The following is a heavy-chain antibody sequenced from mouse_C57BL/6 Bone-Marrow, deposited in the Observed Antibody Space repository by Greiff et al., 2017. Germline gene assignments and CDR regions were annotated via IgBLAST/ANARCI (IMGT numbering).Heavy chain of an antibody. CDR2: ISSGGSYT. D-gene: IGHD2-3*01. CDR1: GFTFSSYG. J-gene: IGHJ2*01. Sequence: EVMLVESGGDLVKPGGSLKLSCAASGFTFSSYGMSWVRQTPDKRLEWVATISSGGSYTYYPDSVKGRFTISRDNAKNTLYLQMSSLKSEDTAMYYCARSLIYDGYYDYWGQGTTLTVSS. CDR3: ARSLIYDGYYDY. V-gene: IGHV5-6*01.